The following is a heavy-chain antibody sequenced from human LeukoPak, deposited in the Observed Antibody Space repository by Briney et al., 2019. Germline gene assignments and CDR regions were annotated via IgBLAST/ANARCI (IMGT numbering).Heavy chain of an antibody. CDR2: IYHSGST. J-gene: IGHJ4*02. Sequence: PSETLSLTCAVSGGSISSSNWWSWVRQPPGKGLEWIGEIYHSGSTNYNPSLKSRVTISVDKSKNQFSLKLSSVTATDTAVYYCAREHSSGAPLDYWGQGTLVTVSS. D-gene: IGHD6-19*01. CDR3: AREHSSGAPLDY. CDR1: GGSISSSNW. V-gene: IGHV4-4*02.